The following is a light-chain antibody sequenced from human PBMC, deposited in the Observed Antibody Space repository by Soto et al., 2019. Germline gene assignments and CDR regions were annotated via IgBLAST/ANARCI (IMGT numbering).Light chain of an antibody. Sequence: DIVLTQSPDSLTVSLGERATINCKSSQSLLSSANNKNYLAWFQQRPGQPPKVLISWASTRESGVPDRFGGSGSGTVFTLTISSLQAEDVAVYYCQQCYGGPITFGQGTRLEIK. J-gene: IGKJ5*01. CDR1: QSLLSSANNKNY. CDR2: WAS. CDR3: QQCYGGPIT. V-gene: IGKV4-1*01.